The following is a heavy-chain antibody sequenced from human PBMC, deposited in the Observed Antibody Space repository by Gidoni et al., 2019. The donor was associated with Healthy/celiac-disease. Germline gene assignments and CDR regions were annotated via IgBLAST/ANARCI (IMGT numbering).Heavy chain of an antibody. J-gene: IGHJ4*02. CDR1: GFTFGEYA. CDR3: TRAQTTVTAPDY. CDR2: VRSKAYGGTT. D-gene: IGHD4-17*01. Sequence: VQLVESGGGLVQPGRSLRLPCTATGFTFGEYAMSWVRQAPGKGMEWVGFVRSKAYGGTTEYAASVKGRFTISRDDSKSIAYLQMNSLKTEDTAVYYCTRAQTTVTAPDYWGQGTLVTVSS. V-gene: IGHV3-49*04.